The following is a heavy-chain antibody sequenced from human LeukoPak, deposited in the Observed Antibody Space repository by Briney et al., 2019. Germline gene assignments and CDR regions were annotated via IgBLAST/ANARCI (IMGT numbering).Heavy chain of an antibody. CDR3: ARDLRIAAAATKGGSNYYYYYGMDV. D-gene: IGHD6-13*01. Sequence: GGSLRLSCAASGFTFSSYGMHWVRQAPGKGLEWVAVISYDGSNKYYADSVKGRFTISRDNSKNTLYLQMNSLRAEDTAVYYCARDLRIAAAATKGGSNYYYYYGMDVWGQGTTVTVSS. CDR2: ISYDGSNK. CDR1: GFTFSSYG. V-gene: IGHV3-30*03. J-gene: IGHJ6*02.